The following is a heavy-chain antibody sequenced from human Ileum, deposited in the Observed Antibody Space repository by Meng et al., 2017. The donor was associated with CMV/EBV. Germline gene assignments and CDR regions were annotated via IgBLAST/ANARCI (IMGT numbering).Heavy chain of an antibody. CDR2: IYHSGST. CDR3: ARVRTPSAIDY. D-gene: IGHD2-2*02. Sequence: TCAVSSGSINSSYWWTWVRQPPGKGLEWIAEIYHSGSTSYNPSLRSRVTISVDTFKNHFSLRLKSVTAADTAVYYCARVRTPSAIDYWGQGSLVTSPQ. V-gene: IGHV4-4*02. CDR1: SGSINSSYW. J-gene: IGHJ4*02.